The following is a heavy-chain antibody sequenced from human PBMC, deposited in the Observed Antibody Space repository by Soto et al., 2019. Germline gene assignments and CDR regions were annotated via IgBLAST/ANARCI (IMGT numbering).Heavy chain of an antibody. V-gene: IGHV1-2*02. CDR1: GYTFTGYY. CDR2: INPNSGGT. CDR3: ARGNYGSGSSYYYYGMDI. J-gene: IGHJ6*02. D-gene: IGHD3-10*01. Sequence: ASVKVSCKASGYTFTGYYMHWVRQAPGQGLEWMGWINPNSGGTNYAQKFQGRVTMTRDTSISTAYMELSRLRSDDTAVYYCARGNYGSGSSYYYYGMDIWGQGTTVTVSS.